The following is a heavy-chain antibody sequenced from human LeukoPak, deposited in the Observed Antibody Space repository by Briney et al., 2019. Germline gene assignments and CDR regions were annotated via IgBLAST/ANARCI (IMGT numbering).Heavy chain of an antibody. Sequence: PGGSLRLSCSASVFTFGTYAMHWVRQAPGKGLESVSTISGDGGNTYYADSVKGRFTISRDNSKHTLFLQMNSLRTEDTAMYYCVKTYYDVLTGYKNFDYWGQGTQVTVSS. V-gene: IGHV3-64D*09. D-gene: IGHD3-9*01. CDR3: VKTYYDVLTGYKNFDY. CDR1: VFTFGTYA. J-gene: IGHJ4*02. CDR2: ISGDGGNT.